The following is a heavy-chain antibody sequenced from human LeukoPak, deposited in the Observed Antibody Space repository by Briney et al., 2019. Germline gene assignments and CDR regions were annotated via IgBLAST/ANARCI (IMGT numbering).Heavy chain of an antibody. CDR3: AITQLPRIYYYGMDV. Sequence: ASVKVSCKASGYTFINYYMHWVRQAPGQGLEWLGMINPSDGSTTYAQKFQGRVTMTSDSSISTAYMELSSLRSEDTAVYYCAITQLPRIYYYGMDVWGQGTTVTVSS. D-gene: IGHD2-2*01. CDR2: INPSDGST. V-gene: IGHV1-46*01. CDR1: GYTFINYY. J-gene: IGHJ6*02.